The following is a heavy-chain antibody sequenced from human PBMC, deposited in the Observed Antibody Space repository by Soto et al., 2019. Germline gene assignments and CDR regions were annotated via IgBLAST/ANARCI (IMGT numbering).Heavy chain of an antibody. CDR3: ARGDRGAFDL. V-gene: IGHV3-74*01. CDR1: GFTFSYYW. D-gene: IGHD1-26*01. Sequence: EVQLVESGGGLVRPGGSLRLSCAASGFTFSYYWMHWVRQAPGKGLVWVSRIHSDGSSTTYADFVKGRFIISRDNAGNTVDLQMTSVRVEDTAVYYCARGDRGAFDLWGQGTVVTVSS. CDR2: IHSDGSST. J-gene: IGHJ3*01.